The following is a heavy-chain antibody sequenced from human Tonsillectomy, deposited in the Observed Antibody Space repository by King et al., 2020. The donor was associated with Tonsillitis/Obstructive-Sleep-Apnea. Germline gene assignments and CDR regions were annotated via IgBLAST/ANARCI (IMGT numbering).Heavy chain of an antibody. V-gene: IGHV5-10-1*01. CDR1: GYSFTSYW. CDR3: AVQGYCSSTSCYDYYYYYMDV. D-gene: IGHD2-2*01. J-gene: IGHJ6*03. CDR2: IDPSDSYT. Sequence: VQLVQSGAEVKKPGESLRISCKGSGYSFTSYWISWVRQMPGKGLEWMGRIDPSDSYTNYSPSFQGHVTISADKSISTAYLQWSSLKASDTDMYYCAVQGYCSSTSCYDYYYYYMDVWGKGTTVTVSS.